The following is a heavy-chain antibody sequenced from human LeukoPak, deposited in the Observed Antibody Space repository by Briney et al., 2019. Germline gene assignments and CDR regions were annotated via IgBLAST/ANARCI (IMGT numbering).Heavy chain of an antibody. CDR1: GFTFSSYT. J-gene: IGHJ4*02. CDR3: ARDLGLYDSSGYGIG. Sequence: GGSLRLSCAASGFTFSSYTMNWVRQAPGKGLEWVSSISSSSSYIYYGDSVKGRFTISRDNGKNSLYLQLNSLRAADTAIYYCARDLGLYDSSGYGIGWGQGTLVTVSS. CDR2: ISSSSSYI. V-gene: IGHV3-21*01. D-gene: IGHD3-22*01.